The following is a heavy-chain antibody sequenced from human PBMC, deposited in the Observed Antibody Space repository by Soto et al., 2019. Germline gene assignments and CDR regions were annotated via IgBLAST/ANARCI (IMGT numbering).Heavy chain of an antibody. CDR3: ARDRVDTAMAYFDY. CDR1: GGSVSSGSYY. CDR2: IHYSGST. J-gene: IGHJ4*02. V-gene: IGHV4-61*01. D-gene: IGHD5-18*01. Sequence: NPSETLSLTCTVSGGSVSSGSYYWSWIRQPPGKGLEWIGYIHYSGSTNYNPSLKSRVTISVDTSKNQFSLKLSSVTAADTAVYYCARDRVDTAMAYFDYWGQGTLVTVSS.